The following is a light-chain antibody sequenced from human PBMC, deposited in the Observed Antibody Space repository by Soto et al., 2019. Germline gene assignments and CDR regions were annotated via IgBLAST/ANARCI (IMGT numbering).Light chain of an antibody. CDR3: QQYANLPFT. J-gene: IGKJ3*01. Sequence: DIQMTQSPSSLSASVGDRVTITCQASQDITNYLNWYQQKPGKAPKLLIYDASNLETGVPSRFSGSGSGTDFTFTISSLQPEDIGVYYCQQYANLPFTFGPGSKVDIK. CDR1: QDITNY. CDR2: DAS. V-gene: IGKV1-33*01.